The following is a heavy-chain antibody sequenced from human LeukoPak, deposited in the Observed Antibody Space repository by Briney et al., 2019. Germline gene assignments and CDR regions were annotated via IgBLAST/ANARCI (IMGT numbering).Heavy chain of an antibody. CDR1: GFTFIDPY. V-gene: IGHV1-2*02. Sequence: ASVKVSFKASGFTFIDPYMHWVRQAPGQGLEWMGWINGKRGDTNYAQNFQDRVTMTRDTSTSTVYMELSRLTVDDTAVYYCARDHDWGVDYWGQGTLVTVSS. CDR3: ARDHDWGVDY. J-gene: IGHJ4*02. D-gene: IGHD7-27*01. CDR2: INGKRGDT.